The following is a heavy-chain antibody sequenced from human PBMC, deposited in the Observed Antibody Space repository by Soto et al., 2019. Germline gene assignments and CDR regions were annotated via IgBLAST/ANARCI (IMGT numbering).Heavy chain of an antibody. CDR1: GGSISSGGYY. V-gene: IGHV4-31*03. D-gene: IGHD2-2*01. J-gene: IGHJ6*02. Sequence: SETLSLTCTVSGGSISSGGYYWSWIRQHPGKGLEWIGYIYYSGSTYYNPSLKSRVTISVDTSKNQFSLKLSSVTAADTAVYYCARVKQCSSTSCMDVWGQGTTVTVSS. CDR2: IYYSGST. CDR3: ARVKQCSSTSCMDV.